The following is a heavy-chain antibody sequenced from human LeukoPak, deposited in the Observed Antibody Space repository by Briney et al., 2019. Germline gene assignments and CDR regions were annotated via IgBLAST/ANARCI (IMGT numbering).Heavy chain of an antibody. J-gene: IGHJ3*02. D-gene: IGHD6-6*01. CDR1: GFTVTDNY. Sequence: GGSLRLSCAASGFTVTDNYMNWVRQSSGKGLEWVSVIYGGGDTNYADSVKGRFTISRDNAKNSLYLQMNSLRAEDMALYYCAKGTYSSSLEGGFDIWGQGTMVTVSS. V-gene: IGHV3-53*05. CDR3: AKGTYSSSLEGGFDI. CDR2: IYGGGDT.